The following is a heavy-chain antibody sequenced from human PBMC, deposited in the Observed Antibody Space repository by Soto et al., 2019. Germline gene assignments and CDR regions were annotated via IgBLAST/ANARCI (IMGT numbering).Heavy chain of an antibody. J-gene: IGHJ4*02. CDR1: GGTFSSYA. CDR3: ARGHRYCSSTSCGYFDY. Sequence: QVQLVQSGAEVKKPGSSVKVSCKASGGTFSSYALSWVRQAPGQGLEWMGGIIPIFGTANYAQKFQGRVTITAAESTSTAYMELSSLRSEDTAVYYCARGHRYCSSTSCGYFDYWGQGTLVTVSS. D-gene: IGHD2-2*01. CDR2: IIPIFGTA. V-gene: IGHV1-69*01.